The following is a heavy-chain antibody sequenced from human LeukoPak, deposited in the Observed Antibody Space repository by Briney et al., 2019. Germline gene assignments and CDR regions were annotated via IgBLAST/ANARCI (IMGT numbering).Heavy chain of an antibody. V-gene: IGHV4-59*08. J-gene: IGHJ4*02. CDR3: ASSVSYRNFDF. D-gene: IGHD1-26*01. CDR2: IYHSGNT. CDR1: GGSISTYY. Sequence: SETLSLTCTVSGGSISTYYWSWIRQPPGKGLEWIGYIYHSGNTNYNPSLKSRVTISVDTSKHQFSLKLSSVTAADTAMYYCASSVSYRNFDFWGQGTLVTVSS.